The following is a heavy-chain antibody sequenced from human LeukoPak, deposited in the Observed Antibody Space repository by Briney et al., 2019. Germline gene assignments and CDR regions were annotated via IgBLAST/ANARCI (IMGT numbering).Heavy chain of an antibody. V-gene: IGHV3-7*04. D-gene: IGHD3-22*01. J-gene: IGHJ5*02. CDR2: IKEDGSDK. Sequence: GGSLRLSCAASEFTFSNYWMTWVRQAPGKGLEWVANIKEDGSDKYYVDSVKGRFTISRDNAKNSLYLQMNNLRAEDTAVYYCARAHITMIVGAWGQGTLVTVSS. CDR3: ARAHITMIVGA. CDR1: EFTFSNYW.